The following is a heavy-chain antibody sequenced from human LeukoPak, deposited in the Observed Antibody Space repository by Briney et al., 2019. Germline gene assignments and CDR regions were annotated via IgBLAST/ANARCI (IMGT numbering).Heavy chain of an antibody. D-gene: IGHD3-22*01. V-gene: IGHV4-30-4*01. CDR2: IYYSGGT. J-gene: IGHJ3*02. CDR1: GGSISSGDYY. Sequence: PSETLSLTCTVSGGSISSGDYYWSWIRQPPGKGLEWIGYIYYSGGTYYNPSLKSRVTISVDTSKNQFSLKLSSVTAADTAVYYCARYPITMIAMGAFDIWGQGTMVTVSS. CDR3: ARYPITMIAMGAFDI.